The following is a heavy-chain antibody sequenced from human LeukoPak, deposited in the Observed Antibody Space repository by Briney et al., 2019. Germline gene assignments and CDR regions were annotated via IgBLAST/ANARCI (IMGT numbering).Heavy chain of an antibody. V-gene: IGHV3-23*01. Sequence: GGSLRLSCAASGFTFSSYAMSWVRQAPGEGLEWVSAISGSGGNTYYTDSVKGRFTISRDNSKNTLYLQMNSLRPEDTAVYYCAKGLYSSCYPYYFDYWGQGTLVTVSS. CDR3: AKGLYSSCYPYYFDY. J-gene: IGHJ4*02. CDR1: GFTFSSYA. CDR2: ISGSGGNT. D-gene: IGHD3-22*01.